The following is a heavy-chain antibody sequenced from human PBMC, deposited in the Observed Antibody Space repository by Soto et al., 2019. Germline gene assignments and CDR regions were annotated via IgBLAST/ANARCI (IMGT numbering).Heavy chain of an antibody. D-gene: IGHD2-21*02. Sequence: GGSLRLSCAASGFTFSSYSMNWVRQAPGKGLEWVSSISSSSSYIYYADSGKGRFTISRDNAKNSLYLQMNSLRAEDTAVYYCARVSSVVVTAISDYWGQGTLVTVSS. V-gene: IGHV3-21*01. J-gene: IGHJ4*02. CDR1: GFTFSSYS. CDR2: ISSSSSYI. CDR3: ARVSSVVVTAISDY.